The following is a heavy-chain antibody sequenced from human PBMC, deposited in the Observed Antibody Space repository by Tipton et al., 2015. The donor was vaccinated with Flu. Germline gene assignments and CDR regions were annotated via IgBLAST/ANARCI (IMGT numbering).Heavy chain of an antibody. J-gene: IGHJ4*02. CDR1: GGSISSSSDY. V-gene: IGHV4-39*01. CDR3: ARGSGHANAYVDY. CDR2: IYYSGST. Sequence: GLVKPSETLSLTCNVSGGSISSSSDYWGWIRQPPGKGLEWIGTIYYSGSTYYNPSLRSRVTIYVDTSKNQFSLKVTSLTAGDTAVYYCARGSGHANAYVDYWGRGTLVTVSS. D-gene: IGHD6-19*01.